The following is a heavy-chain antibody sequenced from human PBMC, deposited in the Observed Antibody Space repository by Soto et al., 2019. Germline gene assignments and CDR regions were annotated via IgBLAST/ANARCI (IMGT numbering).Heavy chain of an antibody. CDR1: GGTFSSYA. J-gene: IGHJ4*02. V-gene: IGHV1-69*01. CDR2: IIPIFGTA. Sequence: QVQLVQSGAEVKKPGSSVKVSCKASGGTFSSYAISWVRQAPGQGLEWMGGIIPIFGTANYAQKFQGRVTITADEFTSTAYMELSSLRSEDTAVYYCARGGYSGYDMGGYYFDYWGQGTLVTVSS. D-gene: IGHD5-12*01. CDR3: ARGGYSGYDMGGYYFDY.